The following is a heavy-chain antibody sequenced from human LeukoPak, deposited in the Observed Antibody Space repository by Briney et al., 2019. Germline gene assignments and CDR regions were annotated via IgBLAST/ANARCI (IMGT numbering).Heavy chain of an antibody. D-gene: IGHD5-18*01. CDR1: DDSISGYY. CDR2: IYYSGST. Sequence: PSETLSLTCTVSDDSISGYYWSWIRQPPAKGLEWIGFIYYSGSTNYNPSFKSRVTLSVDTSKNQFSLKLSSVTAADTAVYYCAREKFPGYNYGTFDYWGQGTLVTVSS. CDR3: AREKFPGYNYGTFDY. V-gene: IGHV4-59*01. J-gene: IGHJ4*02.